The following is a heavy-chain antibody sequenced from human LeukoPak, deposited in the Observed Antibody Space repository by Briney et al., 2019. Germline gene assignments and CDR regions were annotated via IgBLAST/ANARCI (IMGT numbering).Heavy chain of an antibody. D-gene: IGHD3-10*01. Sequence: PSETLSLTRTVSGGSISSYYWSWIRQPPGKGLEWIGYIYYSGSTNYNPSLKSRVTISVDTSKNQFSLKLSSVTAADTAVYYCARVKILDGSGRRNWFDPWGQGTLVTVSS. CDR1: GGSISSYY. J-gene: IGHJ5*02. CDR2: IYYSGST. V-gene: IGHV4-59*01. CDR3: ARVKILDGSGRRNWFDP.